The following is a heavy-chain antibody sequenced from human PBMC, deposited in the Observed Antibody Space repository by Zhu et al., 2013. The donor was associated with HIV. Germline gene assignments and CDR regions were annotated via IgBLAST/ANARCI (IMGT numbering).Heavy chain of an antibody. CDR2: IIPIFGTA. CDR1: GGTFSSYA. D-gene: IGHD6-13*01. CDR3: ARAHGPTRQLVYGSGAFDY. V-gene: IGHV1-69*12. Sequence: QVQLVQSGAEVKKPGSSVKVSCKASGGTFSSYAISWVRQAPGQGLEWMGGIIPIFGTANYAQKFQGRVTITADESTSTAYMELSSLRSEDTAVYYCARAHGPTRQLVYGSGAFDYWAREPWSPSPQ. J-gene: IGHJ4*02.